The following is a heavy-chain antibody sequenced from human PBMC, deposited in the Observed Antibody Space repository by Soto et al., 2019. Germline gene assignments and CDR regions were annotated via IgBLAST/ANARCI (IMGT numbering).Heavy chain of an antibody. J-gene: IGHJ6*02. Sequence: EVQLLEAGGGSVQPGGALRLACVASGFTFSTYAMSWVRQAPGKGLEWVSGIGGLSGGTDYADSVKGRLTISSDNSKNTLYLQMNSLSAEDKAVYFCAKVSILTESYHYYAMDVWGQGNTVTVSS. CDR1: GFTFSTYA. CDR2: IGGLSGGT. V-gene: IGHV3-23*01. CDR3: AKVSILTESYHYYAMDV. D-gene: IGHD3-9*01.